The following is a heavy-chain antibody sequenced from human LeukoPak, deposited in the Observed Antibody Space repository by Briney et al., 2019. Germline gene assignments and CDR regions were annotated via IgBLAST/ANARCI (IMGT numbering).Heavy chain of an antibody. J-gene: IGHJ4*02. CDR1: GYTFSNHY. Sequence: ASVKVPCKASGYTFSNHYLHWVRQAPGQGLEWMGVISPSGDSTTYAQKFQGRVTMTRDTSTNIVYMELSSLRSEDTAVYYCASEIAMTGYFGYWGQGTLVTVSS. CDR3: ASEIAMTGYFGY. D-gene: IGHD6-19*01. CDR2: ISPSGDST. V-gene: IGHV1-46*01.